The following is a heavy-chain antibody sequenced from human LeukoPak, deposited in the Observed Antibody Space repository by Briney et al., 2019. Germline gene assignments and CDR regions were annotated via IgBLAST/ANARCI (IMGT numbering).Heavy chain of an antibody. CDR3: AKATDFWSGYGIDY. CDR2: IRYGGSNK. Sequence: GGSLRLSCAASGFTFSSYGMHWVRQAPGKGLEWVAFIRYGGSNKYYADSVKGRFTISRDNSKNTLYLQMNSLRAEDTAVYYCAKATDFWSGYGIDYWGQGTLVTVS. V-gene: IGHV3-30*02. CDR1: GFTFSSYG. D-gene: IGHD3-3*01. J-gene: IGHJ4*02.